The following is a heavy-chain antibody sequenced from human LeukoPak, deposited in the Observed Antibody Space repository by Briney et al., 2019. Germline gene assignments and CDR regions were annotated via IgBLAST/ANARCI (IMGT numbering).Heavy chain of an antibody. CDR2: VYHSGRA. J-gene: IGHJ5*02. CDR3: AGQIGSYLLDNWFDP. CDR1: GGSITSNS. V-gene: IGHV4-59*08. D-gene: IGHD1-26*01. Sequence: NPSETLSLNCTVSGGSITSNSWNWFRQPPGKGLEWIGYVYHSGRATYNPSFKSRVTISLDRSKTQFSLKLSSVTAADTAVYYCAGQIGSYLLDNWFDPWGQGTLVIVSS.